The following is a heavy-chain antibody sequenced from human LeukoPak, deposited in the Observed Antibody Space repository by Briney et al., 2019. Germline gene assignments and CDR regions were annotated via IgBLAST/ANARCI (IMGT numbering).Heavy chain of an antibody. J-gene: IGHJ4*02. D-gene: IGHD1-26*01. V-gene: IGHV3-30*03. CDR3: ARGGAFDY. Sequence: GGSLRLSCEASGFTFSNYGMHWVRQAPGKGLEWVAVISYDGSNKYYADSVKGRFTIPRDNSKNTLYLQMNSLRAEDTAVYYCARGGAFDYWGQGTLVTVSS. CDR2: ISYDGSNK. CDR1: GFTFSNYG.